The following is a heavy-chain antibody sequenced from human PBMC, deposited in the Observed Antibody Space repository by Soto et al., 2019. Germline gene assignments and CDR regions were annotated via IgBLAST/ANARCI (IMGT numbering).Heavy chain of an antibody. V-gene: IGHV3-30-3*01. CDR1: GFTFSSYA. Sequence: GGSLRLSCAASGFTFSSYAMHWVRQAPGKGLEWVAVISYDGSNKYYADSVKGRFTISRDNSKNTLYLQMNSLRAEDTAVYYCARDIHDYGDLDYWGQGTLVTVSS. J-gene: IGHJ4*02. CDR3: ARDIHDYGDLDY. D-gene: IGHD4-17*01. CDR2: ISYDGSNK.